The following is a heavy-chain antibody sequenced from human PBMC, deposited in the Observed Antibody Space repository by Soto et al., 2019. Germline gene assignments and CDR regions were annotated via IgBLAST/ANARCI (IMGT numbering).Heavy chain of an antibody. CDR2: IWYDGSNK. D-gene: IGHD4-4*01. CDR1: GFTFSSYG. V-gene: IGHV3-33*01. J-gene: IGHJ4*02. Sequence: GGSLRLSCAASGFTFSSYGMHWVRQAPGKGLEWVAVIWYDGSNKYYADSVKGRFTISRDNSKNTLYLQMNSLRAEDTAVYYCATQRATTVTTYFDYWVQGTLVTVSS. CDR3: ATQRATTVTTYFDY.